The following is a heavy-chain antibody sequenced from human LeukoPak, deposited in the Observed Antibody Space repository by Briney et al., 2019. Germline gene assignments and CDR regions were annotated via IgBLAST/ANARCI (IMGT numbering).Heavy chain of an antibody. CDR1: GYSFTSYW. J-gene: IGHJ4*02. Sequence: GESLKISCKSSGYSFTSYWIGWVRQMPGKGLEWMGIIYPGDSDTRYSPSFQGQVTISADKSISTAYLQWSSLKASDTAMYYCAVTLTYYYDSSGSIDYWGQGTLVTVSS. CDR3: AVTLTYYYDSSGSIDY. V-gene: IGHV5-51*01. CDR2: IYPGDSDT. D-gene: IGHD3-22*01.